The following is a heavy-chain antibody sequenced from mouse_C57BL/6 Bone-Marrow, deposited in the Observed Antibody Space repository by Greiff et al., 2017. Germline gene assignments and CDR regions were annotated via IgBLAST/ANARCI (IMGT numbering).Heavy chain of an antibody. CDR3: AKQGSNYDWYFDV. J-gene: IGHJ1*01. CDR2: INSECGST. Sequence: EVPLVESGGGLVQPGESLKLSCESYEYEFPSHDMSWVRKTPEKRLELVAAINSECGSTDYPDTMERRFIISRDNTKTTLYRQMSSLRSEDTALYYVAKQGSNYDWYFDVWGPGTTVTVSA. CDR1: EYEFPSHD. V-gene: IGHV5-2*01. D-gene: IGHD2-5*01.